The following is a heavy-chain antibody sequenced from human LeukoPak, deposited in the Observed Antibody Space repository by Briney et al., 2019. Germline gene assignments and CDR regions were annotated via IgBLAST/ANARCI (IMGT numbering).Heavy chain of an antibody. CDR3: ARDSSHYLGSSDY. CDR1: GFTFSSYW. V-gene: IGHV3-23*01. J-gene: IGHJ4*02. D-gene: IGHD6-6*01. CDR2: ISETGGVT. Sequence: GGSLRLSCAASGFTFSSYWMSWVRQAPGKGLEWVSVISETGGVTHYADSMKGRFTISRDNIKNTLNLQMNSLRAEDTAIYYCARDSSHYLGSSDYWGQGTLVTVSS.